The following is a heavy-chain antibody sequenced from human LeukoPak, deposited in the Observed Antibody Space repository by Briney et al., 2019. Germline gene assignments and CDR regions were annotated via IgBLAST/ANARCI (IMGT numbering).Heavy chain of an antibody. V-gene: IGHV5-51*01. J-gene: IGHJ4*02. CDR2: IYPGDSDA. Sequence: GESLKISCKASGYIFSNHWIGWVRQTPGKGLEWMGIIYPGDSDARYSPSFQGQVTISVDKSITTAYLQWDSLKASDTAMYYCARAYYAVDYFDSWGQGALVTVSS. CDR1: GYIFSNHW. CDR3: ARAYYAVDYFDS. D-gene: IGHD3-10*01.